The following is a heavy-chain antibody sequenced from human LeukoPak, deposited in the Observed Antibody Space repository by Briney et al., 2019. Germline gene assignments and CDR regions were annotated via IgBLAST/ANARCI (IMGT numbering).Heavy chain of an antibody. CDR2: ISGSGAST. V-gene: IGHV3-23*01. Sequence: GGSLRLSCLTSGFTFSTNAMSWVRQAPGKGLEWISGISGSGASTYYADSVTGRFTISRDNSRNTLYLQMNSLRGDDTAVYYCAKDVGKWESLHFFDYWGQGALVTVSS. J-gene: IGHJ4*02. D-gene: IGHD1-26*01. CDR1: GFTFSTNA. CDR3: AKDVGKWESLHFFDY.